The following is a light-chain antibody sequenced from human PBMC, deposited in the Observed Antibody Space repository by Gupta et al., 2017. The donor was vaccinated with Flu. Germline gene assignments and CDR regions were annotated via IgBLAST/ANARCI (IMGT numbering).Light chain of an antibody. J-gene: IGLJ3*02. CDR3: GSWTASISDPV. Sequence: TSTGDGGAKPVAWYQQHTGSAPKVMIYGIGNGRSGGTNRRSAAKSGSTASMTITGRQDEEDADYYCGSWTASISDPVFGGGTKVTVL. CDR2: GIG. CDR1: STGDGGAKP. V-gene: IGLV2-14*04.